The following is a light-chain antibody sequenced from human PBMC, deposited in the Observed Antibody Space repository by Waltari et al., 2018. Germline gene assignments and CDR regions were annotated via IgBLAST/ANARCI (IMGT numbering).Light chain of an antibody. J-gene: IGKJ1*01. V-gene: IGKV3-15*01. CDR1: QSVSSN. CDR3: QQYNNWPGT. CDR2: GAS. Sequence: EIVMTQSPATLSVSPGERATLSCRASQSVSSNLAWYQQKPGQAPRLRIYGASPRATGIPARFSGSGSGTEFTLTISSLQSEDFAVYYCQQYNNWPGTFGQGTKVEIK.